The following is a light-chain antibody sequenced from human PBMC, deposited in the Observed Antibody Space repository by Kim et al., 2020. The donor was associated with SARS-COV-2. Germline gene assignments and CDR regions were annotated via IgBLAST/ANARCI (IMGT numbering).Light chain of an antibody. J-gene: IGKJ4*01. CDR3: QQRRGA. V-gene: IGKV3-11*01. CDR1: QSVSPY. CDR2: DAS. Sequence: TLHVDPGERATLPCRASQSVSPYLAWYQQKPGQAPRLLIYDASNRATGIPARFSGSGSGTDFTLTITSLEPEDFAVYYCQQRRGAFGGGTKVDIK.